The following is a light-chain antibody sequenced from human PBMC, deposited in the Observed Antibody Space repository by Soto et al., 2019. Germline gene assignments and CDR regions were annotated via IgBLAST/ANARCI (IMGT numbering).Light chain of an antibody. J-gene: IGLJ1*01. V-gene: IGLV2-14*01. CDR3: NSYTTSNTRQIV. CDR2: DVS. Sequence: HSALTHPASVSGSPGQSITISCTGTSSDVGGYNYVSCYQQHPGKAPKFMIYDVSNRPSGVSTRFSGSKSGNTASLTISGLQAEDEADYYCNSYTTSNTRQIVFGTGTKVTVL. CDR1: SSDVGGYNY.